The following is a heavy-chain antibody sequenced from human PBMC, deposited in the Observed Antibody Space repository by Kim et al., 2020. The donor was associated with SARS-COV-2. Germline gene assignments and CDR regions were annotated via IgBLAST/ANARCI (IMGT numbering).Heavy chain of an antibody. Sequence: ASVKVSCKASGYTFTSYYMHWVRQAPGQGLEWMGIINPSGGSTSYAQKFQGRVTMTRDTSTSTVYMELSSLRSEDTAVYYCARETHIVVVTATEYYFDYWGQGTLVTVAS. CDR3: ARETHIVVVTATEYYFDY. J-gene: IGHJ4*02. V-gene: IGHV1-46*01. D-gene: IGHD2-21*02. CDR2: INPSGGST. CDR1: GYTFTSYY.